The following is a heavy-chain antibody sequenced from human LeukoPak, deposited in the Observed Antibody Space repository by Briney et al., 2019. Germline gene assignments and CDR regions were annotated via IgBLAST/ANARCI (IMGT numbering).Heavy chain of an antibody. J-gene: IGHJ4*02. D-gene: IGHD6-19*01. CDR3: ATVGSAYGSGAVDY. Sequence: SETLSLTCTVSGGSISSSSYYWGWIRQPPGKGLEWFGSIFNSGSTLYNPSLKGRVTVSVDTSKNQFSLKLSSVTAADTAVYYCATVGSAYGSGAVDYWGQGTLVTVSS. V-gene: IGHV4-39*01. CDR1: GGSISSSSYY. CDR2: IFNSGST.